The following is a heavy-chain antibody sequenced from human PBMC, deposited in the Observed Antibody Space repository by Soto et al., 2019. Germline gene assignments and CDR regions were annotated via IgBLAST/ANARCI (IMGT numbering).Heavy chain of an antibody. J-gene: IGHJ4*02. D-gene: IGHD3-22*01. CDR1: GFTFSSSE. V-gene: IGHV3-48*03. CDR3: ARWEVVTGLDY. CDR2: ISSSGTTT. Sequence: GSVRLSFAASGFTFSSSEMSWVRQAPGKGLEWISHISSSGTTTYYADSVKGRFTISRDNANHSLFLQMNSLRVADTALYYCARWEVVTGLDYWGQGTLVTVSS.